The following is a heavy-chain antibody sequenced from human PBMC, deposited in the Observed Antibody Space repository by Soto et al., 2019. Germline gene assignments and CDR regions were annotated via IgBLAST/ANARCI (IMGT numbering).Heavy chain of an antibody. V-gene: IGHV4-34*01. CDR3: ARGGTGPLHQLLGSGDWFDP. Sequence: SETLSLTCAVYGGSFSGYYWSWIRQPPGKGLEWIGEINHSGSTNYNPSLKSRVTISVDTSKNQFSLKLSSVTAADTAVYYCARGGTGPLHQLLGSGDWFDPWGRGTLVTVSS. D-gene: IGHD2-2*01. J-gene: IGHJ5*02. CDR2: INHSGST. CDR1: GGSFSGYY.